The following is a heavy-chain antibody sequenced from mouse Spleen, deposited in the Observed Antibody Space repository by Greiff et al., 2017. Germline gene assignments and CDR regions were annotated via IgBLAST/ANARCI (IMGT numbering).Heavy chain of an antibody. CDR2: IYPGDGDT. D-gene: IGHD4-1*01. CDR1: GYAFSSSW. Sequence: VQLVESGPELVKPGASVKISCKASGYAFSSSWMNWVKQRPGKGLEWIGRIYPGDGDTNYNGKFKGKATLTADKSSSTAYMQLSSLTSEDSAVYFCARYLTGTEWYFDVWGAGTTVTVSS. CDR3: ARYLTGTEWYFDV. V-gene: IGHV1-82*01. J-gene: IGHJ1*01.